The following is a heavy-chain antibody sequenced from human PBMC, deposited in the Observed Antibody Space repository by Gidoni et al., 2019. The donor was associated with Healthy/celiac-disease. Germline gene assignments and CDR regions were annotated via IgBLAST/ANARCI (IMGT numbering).Heavy chain of an antibody. CDR1: GFPFSSYW. CDR3: ARGDVVVPAAMVAFDI. J-gene: IGHJ3*02. CDR2: INSDGSST. Sequence: EVQLVESWGGFVQPGGSLSLSCAASGFPFSSYWMHWVRQAPGKGLVWVSRINSDGSSTSYADSVKGRFTISRDNAKNTLYLQMNSLRAEDTAVYYCARGDVVVPAAMVAFDIWGQGTMVTVSS. V-gene: IGHV3-74*01. D-gene: IGHD2-2*01.